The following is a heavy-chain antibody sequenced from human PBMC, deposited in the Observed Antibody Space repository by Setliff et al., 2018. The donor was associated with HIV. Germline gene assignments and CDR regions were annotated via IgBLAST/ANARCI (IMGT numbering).Heavy chain of an antibody. CDR2: ISTFDGNT. D-gene: IGHD4-17*01. Sequence: ASVKVSCKASGYNFFSYGISWVRQAPGQGLEWMGWISTFDGNTDYAQNVQYRVTMTTDTSTSTVYIELRSLRSDDTAVYYCARVPGDYGDNPIDYWGQGTLVTVSS. CDR1: GYNFFSYG. V-gene: IGHV1-18*01. J-gene: IGHJ4*02. CDR3: ARVPGDYGDNPIDY.